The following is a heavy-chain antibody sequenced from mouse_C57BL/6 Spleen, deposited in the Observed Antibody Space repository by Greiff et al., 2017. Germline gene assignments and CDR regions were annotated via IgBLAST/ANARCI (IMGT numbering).Heavy chain of an antibody. D-gene: IGHD1-1*02. V-gene: IGHV3-6*01. CDR3: ARLWEGYYAMDY. CDR1: GYSITSGYY. Sequence: DVKLQESGPGLVKPSQSLSLTCSVTGYSITSGYYWNWIRQFPGNKLEWMGYISYDGSNNYNPSLKNRISITRDTSKNQFFLKLNSVTTEDTATYYCARLWEGYYAMDYGGQGTSGTVSS. J-gene: IGHJ4*01. CDR2: ISYDGSN.